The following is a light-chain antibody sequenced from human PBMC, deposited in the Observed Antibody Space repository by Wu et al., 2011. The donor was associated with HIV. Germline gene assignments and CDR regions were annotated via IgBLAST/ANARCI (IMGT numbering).Light chain of an antibody. CDR1: QSVSSGY. CDR3: QQYGSSHS. Sequence: EIVLTQSPGTLSLSPGERATLSCRASQSVSSGYLAWYQQKPGQAPRLLIYGASSRATGIPDRFSGSGSGTDFTLTISRLEPEDFAVYYCQQYGSSHSFGRGTKLEIK. V-gene: IGKV3-20*01. CDR2: GAS. J-gene: IGKJ2*03.